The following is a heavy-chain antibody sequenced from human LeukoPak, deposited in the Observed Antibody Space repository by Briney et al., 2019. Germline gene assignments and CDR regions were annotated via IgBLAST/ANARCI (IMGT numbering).Heavy chain of an antibody. D-gene: IGHD4-11*01. Sequence: ASVKVSCKASGYTFSVDYMHGVRQAPGQGLEWMGWIYPNSGGTNYAQKFQGRVTMTRDTSISTAYMELRRLKSDDTAMYYCARVGGFVDYLFDCWGQGTLVTVSS. J-gene: IGHJ4*02. CDR1: GYTFSVDY. CDR3: ARVGGFVDYLFDC. CDR2: IYPNSGGT. V-gene: IGHV1-2*02.